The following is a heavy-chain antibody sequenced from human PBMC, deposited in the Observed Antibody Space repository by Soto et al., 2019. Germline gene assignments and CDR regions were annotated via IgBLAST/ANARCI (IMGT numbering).Heavy chain of an antibody. CDR3: ARAWFGDYYYGMDV. CDR2: IYYSGST. V-gene: IGHV4-30-4*01. Sequence: SETLSLTCTVSGGSISSGDYYWSWIRQPPGKGLEWIGYIYYSGSTYYNPSLKSRVTISVDTSKNQFSLKLSSVTAADTAVYYCARAWFGDYYYGMDVWGQGTTVT. J-gene: IGHJ6*02. CDR1: GGSISSGDYY. D-gene: IGHD3-10*01.